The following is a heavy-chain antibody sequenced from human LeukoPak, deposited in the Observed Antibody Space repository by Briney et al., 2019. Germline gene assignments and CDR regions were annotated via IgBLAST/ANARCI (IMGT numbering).Heavy chain of an antibody. V-gene: IGHV3-23*01. CDR1: GFTFSSYA. J-gene: IGHJ4*02. CDR2: ISGSGGNT. D-gene: IGHD4-17*01. Sequence: PGGSLRLSCAASGFTFSSYAMSWVRQAPGKGLEWVSAISGSGGNTYYADSVKGRFTISRDNSKSTLYLQMNSLRAEDTAVYYCAKDGSTVTTRGYFDYWGQGTLVTVSS. CDR3: AKDGSTVTTRGYFDY.